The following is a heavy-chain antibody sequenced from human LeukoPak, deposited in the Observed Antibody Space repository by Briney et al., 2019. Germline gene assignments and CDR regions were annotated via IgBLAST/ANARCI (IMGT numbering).Heavy chain of an antibody. CDR2: IYYSGST. D-gene: IGHD6-13*01. J-gene: IGHJ6*03. CDR1: GGSISSSSYY. V-gene: IGHV4-39*07. Sequence: PSETLSLTCTVSGGSISSSSYYWGWIRQPPGKGLEWIGSIYYSGSTYYNPSLKSRVTISVDTSKNQFSLKLSAVTAADTAVYYCASTSSSSWYGYYYYYMDVWGKGTTVTVSS. CDR3: ASTSSSSWYGYYYYYMDV.